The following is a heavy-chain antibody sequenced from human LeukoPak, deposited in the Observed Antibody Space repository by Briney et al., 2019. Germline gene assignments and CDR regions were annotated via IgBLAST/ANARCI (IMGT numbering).Heavy chain of an antibody. CDR1: GFTVSSNY. CDR3: ARDTRGSIALDAFDI. D-gene: IGHD6-6*01. J-gene: IGHJ3*02. V-gene: IGHV3-66*01. CDR2: IYSGGST. Sequence: PGGSLRLSCAASGFTVSSNYMSWVRQAPGKGLEWVSVIYSGGSTYYADSVKGRFTISRDNSKNTLYLQMNSLRAEDTAVYYCARDTRGSIALDAFDIWGQGTMVTVSS.